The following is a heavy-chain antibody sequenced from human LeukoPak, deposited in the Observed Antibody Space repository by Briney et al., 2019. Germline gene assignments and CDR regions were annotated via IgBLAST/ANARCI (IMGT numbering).Heavy chain of an antibody. CDR1: GFIFSSYG. CDR2: IYYDGSNK. V-gene: IGHV3-33*01. D-gene: IGHD3-22*01. CDR3: ARDTFYSSGVYGLDV. J-gene: IGHJ6*02. Sequence: PGGSLRLFCAASGFIFSSYGMHWVRQAPGKGLEWVAVIYYDGSNKYYADSVRGRFTISRDNSKNTLFLQMSSLRAEDTAVYYCARDTFYSSGVYGLDVWGQGTTVTVSS.